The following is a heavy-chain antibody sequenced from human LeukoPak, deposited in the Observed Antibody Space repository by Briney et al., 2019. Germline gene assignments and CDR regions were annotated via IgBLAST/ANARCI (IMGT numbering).Heavy chain of an antibody. J-gene: IGHJ4*02. CDR1: GYTFTSYG. Sequence: ASVKVSCKASGYTFTSYGISWVRQAPGQGLEWMGWISAYNGNTNYAQKLQGRVTMATDTSTSTAYMELRSLRSDDTAVYYCAREDRGSSGLGNFDYWGQGTLVTVSS. CDR2: ISAYNGNT. D-gene: IGHD6-19*01. CDR3: AREDRGSSGLGNFDY. V-gene: IGHV1-18*01.